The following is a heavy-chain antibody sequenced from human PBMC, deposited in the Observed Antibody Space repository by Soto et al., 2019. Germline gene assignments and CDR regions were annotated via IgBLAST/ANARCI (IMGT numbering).Heavy chain of an antibody. CDR1: GYTFTSYG. CDR3: ARAVYGDYVGRYYFDY. Sequence: ASVKVSCKASGYTFTSYGIRWVRQAPGQGLEWMGWISAYNGNTNYAQKLQGRVTMTTDTSTSTAYMELRSLRSDDTAVYYCARAVYGDYVGRYYFDYWGQGTLVTVSS. CDR2: ISAYNGNT. V-gene: IGHV1-18*01. D-gene: IGHD4-17*01. J-gene: IGHJ4*02.